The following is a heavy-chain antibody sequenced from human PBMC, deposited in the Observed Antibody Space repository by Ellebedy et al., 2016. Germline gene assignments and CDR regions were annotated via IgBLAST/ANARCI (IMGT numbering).Heavy chain of an antibody. J-gene: IGHJ4*02. CDR1: GFTFSSYS. Sequence: GGSLRLSXAASGFTFSSYSMNWVRQAPGKGLEWVSSISSSSSYIYYADSVKGRFTISRDNAKNSLYLQMNSLRDEDTAVYYCARDSIAARPLDYWGQGTLVTVSS. D-gene: IGHD6-6*01. V-gene: IGHV3-21*01. CDR2: ISSSSSYI. CDR3: ARDSIAARPLDY.